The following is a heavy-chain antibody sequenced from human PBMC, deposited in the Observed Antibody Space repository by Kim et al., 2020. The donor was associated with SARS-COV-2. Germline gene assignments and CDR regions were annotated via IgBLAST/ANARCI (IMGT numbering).Heavy chain of an antibody. CDR1: GGSISSSNW. CDR3: ARDCSSCLNWVNSNSGNNYYYYGMDV. D-gene: IGHD2-2*01. CDR2: IYHSGST. J-gene: IGHJ6*02. V-gene: IGHV4-4*02. Sequence: SETLSLTCAVSGGSISSSNWWSWVRQPPGKGLEWIGEIYHSGSTNYNPSLKSRVTISVDKSKNQFSLKLSSVTAADTAVYYCARDCSSCLNWVNSNSGNNYYYYGMDVWGQGTTVTVSS.